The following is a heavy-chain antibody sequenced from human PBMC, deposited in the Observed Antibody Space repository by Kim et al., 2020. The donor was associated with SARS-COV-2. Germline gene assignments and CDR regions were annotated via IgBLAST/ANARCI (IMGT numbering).Heavy chain of an antibody. J-gene: IGHJ4*02. CDR3: AKGWIQLWSPCDY. D-gene: IGHD5-18*01. V-gene: IGHV3-33*03. Sequence: HADSVKGRITITRDKSKDTLDLKKSSLRAEDTAVYYCAKGWIQLWSPCDYWGQGPLVTVSS.